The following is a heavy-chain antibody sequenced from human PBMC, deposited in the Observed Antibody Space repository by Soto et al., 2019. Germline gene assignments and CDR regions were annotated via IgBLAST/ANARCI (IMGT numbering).Heavy chain of an antibody. Sequence: ASVKVSCKASGYTFTSYGISWVRQAPGQGLEWMGWISAYNGNTNYAQKLQGRVTMTTDTSTSTAYMELRSLRSDDTAVYYCARDRVGTVTTKKHIDYWGQGTLVTVSS. CDR1: GYTFTSYG. D-gene: IGHD4-17*01. CDR3: ARDRVGTVTTKKHIDY. V-gene: IGHV1-18*01. J-gene: IGHJ4*02. CDR2: ISAYNGNT.